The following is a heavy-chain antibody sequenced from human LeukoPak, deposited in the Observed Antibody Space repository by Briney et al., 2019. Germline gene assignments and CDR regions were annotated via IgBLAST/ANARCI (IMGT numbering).Heavy chain of an antibody. D-gene: IGHD2-2*01. CDR1: GFTFSNYA. CDR3: AKRSVSGCTSGWDGYFDL. J-gene: IGHJ2*01. Sequence: GGSLRLSCAASGFTFSNYAMSWVRQAPGKGLEWVSAISGSSGTTYYADSVRGRFSISRDNSDNTLFLQMNSLRAEDTAVYSCAKRSVSGCTSGWDGYFDLWGRGTLVTVSS. CDR2: ISGSSGTT. V-gene: IGHV3-23*01.